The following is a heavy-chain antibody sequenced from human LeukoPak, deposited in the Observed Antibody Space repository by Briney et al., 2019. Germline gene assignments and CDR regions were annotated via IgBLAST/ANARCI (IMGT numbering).Heavy chain of an antibody. D-gene: IGHD2-15*01. CDR3: AVVVAATVDDYYYGMDV. CDR2: IIPIFGTA. V-gene: IGHV1-69*01. Sequence: SVKVSCKASGGTFSSYAISWVRQAPGQGLEWMAGIIPIFGTANYAQKFQGRVTITADESASTAYMELSSLRSEDTAVYYCAVVVAATVDDYYYGMDVWGQGTTVTVSS. CDR1: GGTFSSYA. J-gene: IGHJ6*02.